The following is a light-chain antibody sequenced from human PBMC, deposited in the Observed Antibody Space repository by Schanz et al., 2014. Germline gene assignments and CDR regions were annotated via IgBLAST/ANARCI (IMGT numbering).Light chain of an antibody. Sequence: QSVLTQPPSVSGDPGQRVTISCTGSSSNIGAAYHVHWYQQLPGTAPKLLIYGNNNRASGVPDRFSGSKSDTSASLAITGLQAEDEADYYCQSYDSSLSGWRVFGGGTKLTVL. CDR2: GNN. CDR1: SSNIGAAYH. J-gene: IGLJ3*02. V-gene: IGLV1-40*01. CDR3: QSYDSSLSGWRV.